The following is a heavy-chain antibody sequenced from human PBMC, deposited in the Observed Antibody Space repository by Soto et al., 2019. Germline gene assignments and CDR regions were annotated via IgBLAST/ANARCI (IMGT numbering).Heavy chain of an antibody. CDR1: GFTLSDYY. V-gene: IGHV3-11*01. CDR3: ARLPPPRCSGTFCSPY. D-gene: IGHD2-15*01. Sequence: GGSLRLSCVASGFTLSDYYMSWIRQTPGKGLEWTSYISNNGRTMYYRDSVKGRFTISRDNTKKLLYLQMNGLRAEDTAVYYCARLPPPRCSGTFCSPYWGQGILVTVSS. J-gene: IGHJ4*02. CDR2: ISNNGRTM.